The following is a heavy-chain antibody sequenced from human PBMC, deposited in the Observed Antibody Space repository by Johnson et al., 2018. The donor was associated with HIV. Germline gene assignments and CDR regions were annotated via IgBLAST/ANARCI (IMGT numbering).Heavy chain of an antibody. D-gene: IGHD6-13*01. CDR1: GFTFSSYA. CDR2: ISYDGSNK. Sequence: VQLVESGGGVVQPGRSLRLSCAASGFTFSSYAMHWVRQAPGKGLEWVAVISYDGSNKYYADSVKGRFTISRDNAKNSLYLQMNSLRAEDTAVYYCARARLYSTTWLDGFDIWGQGTMVTVSS. J-gene: IGHJ3*02. V-gene: IGHV3-30*04. CDR3: ARARLYSTTWLDGFDI.